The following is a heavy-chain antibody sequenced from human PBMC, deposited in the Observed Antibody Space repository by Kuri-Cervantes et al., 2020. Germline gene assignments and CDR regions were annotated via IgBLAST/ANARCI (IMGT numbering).Heavy chain of an antibody. V-gene: IGHV2-70D*14. CDR3: ARVYGDYAAWYFDL. CDR1: GFSLSTSGVG. J-gene: IGHJ2*01. D-gene: IGHD4-17*01. Sequence: SGPTLVKPTQTLTLTCTFSGFSLSTSGVGVSWIRQPPGKALEWLARIDWDDDKFYRTSLKTRLTISKDTSKNQVVLTMTNMDPVDTATYYCARVYGDYAAWYFDLWGRGTLVTVSS. CDR2: IDWDDDK.